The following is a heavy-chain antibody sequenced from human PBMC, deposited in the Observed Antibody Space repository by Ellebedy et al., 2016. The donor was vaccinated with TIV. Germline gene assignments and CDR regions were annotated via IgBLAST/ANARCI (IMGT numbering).Heavy chain of an antibody. D-gene: IGHD2-15*01. Sequence: ASVKVSCKASGYSFTGHYMHWVRQAPGQGLQLMGRITPHSGVTIYAQKFQGRVTMTRDTSISTAYMELSSLRSDDTVVYYCASGGILVSHELDVWGQGTTVTVSS. J-gene: IGHJ6*02. CDR3: ASGGILVSHELDV. CDR1: GYSFTGHY. CDR2: ITPHSGVT. V-gene: IGHV1-2*05.